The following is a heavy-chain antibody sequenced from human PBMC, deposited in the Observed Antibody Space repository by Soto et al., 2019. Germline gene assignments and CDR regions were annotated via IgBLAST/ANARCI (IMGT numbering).Heavy chain of an antibody. V-gene: IGHV1-69*01. CDR2: IIPIFGTA. Sequence: QVQLVQSGAEVKKPGSSVKVSCKASGGTFSSYAISWVRQAPGQGLEWMGGIIPIFGTANYAQKFQGRVTITADESTSTAYMEMSSLRSEDTAVYYCARSQESSDYYYCCGMDVWGQGTTVTVSS. CDR3: ARSQESSDYYYCCGMDV. CDR1: GGTFSSYA. J-gene: IGHJ6*02.